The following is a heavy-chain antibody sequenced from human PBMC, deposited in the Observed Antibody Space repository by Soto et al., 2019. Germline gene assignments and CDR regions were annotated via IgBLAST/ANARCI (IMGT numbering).Heavy chain of an antibody. D-gene: IGHD1-20*01. Sequence: SVKVSCKASGFTFTSSAMQWVRQARGQGLEWIGIIVAGSGNTNYAQKFQGRVTITRDTSTSTVYMELSSLRSEDTAVYYCARDSGYNWNQYYFDYWGQGTLVTVSS. CDR1: GFTFTSSA. J-gene: IGHJ4*02. V-gene: IGHV1-58*02. CDR2: IVAGSGNT. CDR3: ARDSGYNWNQYYFDY.